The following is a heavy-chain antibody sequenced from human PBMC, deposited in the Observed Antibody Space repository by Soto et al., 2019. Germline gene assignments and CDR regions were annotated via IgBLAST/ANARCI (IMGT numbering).Heavy chain of an antibody. V-gene: IGHV3-74*01. CDR1: GFTFNNNW. CDR3: TRGGATGAGIYHFEN. Sequence: EVQLVESGGGLVQPGGSLRLSCAASGFTFNNNWMHWVRQAPGKGLVWISRINSDGKTTTYADFVKGRFIISRDNAKNTWYLQVNSLGGEDTALYYFTRGGATGAGIYHFENWGQGTLVTVSS. CDR2: INSDGKTT. J-gene: IGHJ4*02. D-gene: IGHD3-10*01.